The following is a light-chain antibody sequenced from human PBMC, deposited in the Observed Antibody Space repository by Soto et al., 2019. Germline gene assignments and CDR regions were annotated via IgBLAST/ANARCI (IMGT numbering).Light chain of an antibody. CDR1: QSISSY. CDR3: QQSYSTLTWT. Sequence: TQSTSSLSASVGDRVTISCRASQSISSYLNWYQQKPGKAPQLLIYGASSLQSGVPSRFSGSGSGTDFTLTISSLQPEDFATYYCQQSYSTLTWTFGQGTRWISN. CDR2: GAS. V-gene: IGKV1-39*01. J-gene: IGKJ1*01.